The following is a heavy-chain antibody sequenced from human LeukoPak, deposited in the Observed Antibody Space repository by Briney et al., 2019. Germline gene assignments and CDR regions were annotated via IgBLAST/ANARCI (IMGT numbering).Heavy chain of an antibody. V-gene: IGHV4-59*12. CDR1: GGSISSYY. Sequence: SETLSLTCTVSGGSISSYYWSWIRQPPGKGLEWIGYIYYSGGTNYNPSLKSRVTISVDTSKNQFSLKLSSVTAADTAVYYCARDALYSSSWFFDYWGQGTLVTVSS. J-gene: IGHJ4*02. CDR2: IYYSGGT. D-gene: IGHD6-13*01. CDR3: ARDALYSSSWFFDY.